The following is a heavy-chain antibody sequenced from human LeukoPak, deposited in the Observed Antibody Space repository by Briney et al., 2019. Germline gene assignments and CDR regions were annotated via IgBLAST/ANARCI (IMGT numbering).Heavy chain of an antibody. V-gene: IGHV3-23*01. J-gene: IGHJ4*02. Sequence: MHWXXXAPGKGLEXVSAISGSGGSTYYADSVKGRFTISRDNSKNTLYLQMNSLRAEDTAVYYCAKRTLDSSGYGFDYWGQGTLVTVSS. CDR2: ISGSGGST. CDR3: AKRTLDSSGYGFDY. D-gene: IGHD3-22*01.